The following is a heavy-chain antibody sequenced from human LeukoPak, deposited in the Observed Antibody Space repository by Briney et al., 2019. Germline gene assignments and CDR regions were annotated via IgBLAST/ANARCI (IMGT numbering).Heavy chain of an antibody. CDR1: GFTFSSYA. D-gene: IGHD3/OR15-3a*01. V-gene: IGHV3-23*01. Sequence: GGSLRLSCAASGFTFSSYAMRWVRQAPGKGLEWVSAISGSGGSTYYADSVKGPFTISRDNSKNTLYLQMNSLRAEDTAVYYCAKSRPIDLQPLRQGYYFDYWGQGTLVTVSS. CDR2: ISGSGGST. CDR3: AKSRPIDLQPLRQGYYFDY. J-gene: IGHJ4*02.